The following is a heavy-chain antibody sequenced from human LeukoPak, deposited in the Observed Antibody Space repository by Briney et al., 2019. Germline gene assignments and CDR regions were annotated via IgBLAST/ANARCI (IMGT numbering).Heavy chain of an antibody. Sequence: GGSLRLSCAASGFIFSSFSVNWVRQAPGKGLEWVSSISTSGGLSSVYYADSVKGRFTISRDNAKNSLFLQMNSLRAEDTAVYYCARQMTPHGNFDYWGQGTLVTVSS. CDR1: GFIFSSFS. V-gene: IGHV3-21*04. CDR2: ISTSGGLSSV. CDR3: ARQMTPHGNFDY. J-gene: IGHJ4*02. D-gene: IGHD1-26*01.